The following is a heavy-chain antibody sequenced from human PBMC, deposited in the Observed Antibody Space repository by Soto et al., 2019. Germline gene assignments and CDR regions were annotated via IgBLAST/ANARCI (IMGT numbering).Heavy chain of an antibody. Sequence: EVQLVESGGGLVQPGGSLRLSCSASGFTVSTNYMTWVRQAPGKGLEWVSTIYSGGSTYYADSVKVSFTISRDNSENSLYLQMNSLTDEDTAVYHCALAPTAKQWAEYFKPWGQGTLVTVSS. CDR1: GFTVSTNY. CDR3: ALAPTAKQWAEYFKP. J-gene: IGHJ1*01. D-gene: IGHD6-19*01. CDR2: IYSGGST. V-gene: IGHV3-66*01.